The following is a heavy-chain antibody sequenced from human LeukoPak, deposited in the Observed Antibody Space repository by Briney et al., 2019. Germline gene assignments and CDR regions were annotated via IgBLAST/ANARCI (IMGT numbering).Heavy chain of an antibody. CDR2: INHSGST. Sequence: SETLSLTCAVYGGSFSGYYWSWIRQPPGKGLEWIGEINHSGSTNYNPSLKSRVTISVDTSKNQFSLKLSSVTAADTAVYYCARRAGSSWYRDAFDIWGQGTMVTVSS. J-gene: IGHJ3*02. V-gene: IGHV4-34*01. CDR3: ARRAGSSWYRDAFDI. D-gene: IGHD6-13*01. CDR1: GGSFSGYY.